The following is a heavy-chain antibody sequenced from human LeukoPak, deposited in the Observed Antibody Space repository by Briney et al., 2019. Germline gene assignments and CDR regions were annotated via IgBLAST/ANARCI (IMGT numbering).Heavy chain of an antibody. D-gene: IGHD3-22*01. CDR2: INWNGGST. CDR1: GFTFDDYG. J-gene: IGHJ4*02. CDR3: ARATTYYYDSSGYYPADY. Sequence: GGSLRLSCAASGFTFDDYGMSWVRQAPGKGLEWVSGINWNGGSTGYADSVKGRFTISRDNAKNSLYLQMNSLRAEDTALYYCARATTYYYDSSGYYPADYWGQGTLVTVSS. V-gene: IGHV3-20*04.